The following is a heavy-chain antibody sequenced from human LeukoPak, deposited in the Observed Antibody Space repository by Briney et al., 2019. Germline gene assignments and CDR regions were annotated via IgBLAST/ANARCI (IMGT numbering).Heavy chain of an antibody. V-gene: IGHV1-24*01. J-gene: IGHJ3*02. CDR2: FDPEDGET. CDR1: GYTLTELS. Sequence: PKASVKVSCKVSGYTLTELSMHWVRQAPGKGLEWMGGFDPEDGETIYAQKFQGRVTMTEDTSTDTAYMELSSLRSEDTAVYHCATAYDWGQNAFDIWGQGTMVTVSS. CDR3: ATAYDWGQNAFDI. D-gene: IGHD3-10*02.